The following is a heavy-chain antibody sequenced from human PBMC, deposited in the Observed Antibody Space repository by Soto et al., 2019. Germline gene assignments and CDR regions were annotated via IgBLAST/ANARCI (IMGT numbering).Heavy chain of an antibody. V-gene: IGHV2-5*02. Sequence: QITLKESGPTLVKPTQTLTLTCTFSGFSLSTSGVGVGWIRQPPGKALEWLALIYWDDDKRYSPSLKSRLTITKDTSKNQAVLTMTNMDPVDTATYYCARVIPSGSGSCVDYWGQGTLVTVSS. CDR2: IYWDDDK. CDR3: ARVIPSGSGSCVDY. J-gene: IGHJ4*02. CDR1: GFSLSTSGVG. D-gene: IGHD3-10*01.